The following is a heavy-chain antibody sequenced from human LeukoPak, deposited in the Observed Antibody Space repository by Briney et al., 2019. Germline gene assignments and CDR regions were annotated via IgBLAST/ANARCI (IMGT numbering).Heavy chain of an antibody. J-gene: IGHJ6*02. V-gene: IGHV1-46*01. CDR1: GYTFPSYF. Sequence: ASVKVSCKASGYTFPSYFMHWVRQAPGQGLEWMGIINPSGGSTSYAQKFQGRVTMTRDTSTSTVYMELSSLRSEDTAVYYCARTDYGDYFSYYYGMDVWGQGTTVTVSS. CDR3: ARTDYGDYFSYYYGMDV. D-gene: IGHD4-17*01. CDR2: INPSGGST.